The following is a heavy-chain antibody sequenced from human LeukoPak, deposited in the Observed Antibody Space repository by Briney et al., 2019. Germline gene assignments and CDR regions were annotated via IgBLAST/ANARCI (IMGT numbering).Heavy chain of an antibody. J-gene: IGHJ4*02. CDR2: IYYSGST. CDR1: GGSISSYY. Sequence: PSETLSLTCTVSGGSISSYYWSWIRRPPGKGLELIGYIYYSGSTNYNPSLKSRVTISVDTSKNQFSLKLSSVTAADTAVYYCARSTRFYYYDSSGYYRTSYYFDYWGQGTLVTVSS. D-gene: IGHD3-22*01. CDR3: ARSTRFYYYDSSGYYRTSYYFDY. V-gene: IGHV4-59*12.